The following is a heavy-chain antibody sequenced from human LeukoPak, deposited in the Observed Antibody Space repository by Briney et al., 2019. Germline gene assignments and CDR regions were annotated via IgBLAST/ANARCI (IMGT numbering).Heavy chain of an antibody. CDR1: GFTFSSYG. V-gene: IGHV3-23*01. J-gene: IGHJ4*02. D-gene: IGHD3-10*01. CDR2: ISGSGGST. Sequence: GGSLRLSCAASGFTFSSYGMNWVRQAPGKGLEWVSVISGSGGSTYYADSVKGRFTISRDNSKNTLYLQMNSLRAEDTAVYYCAKGTTMVRGVIITFDDWGQGTLVTVSS. CDR3: AKGTTMVRGVIITFDD.